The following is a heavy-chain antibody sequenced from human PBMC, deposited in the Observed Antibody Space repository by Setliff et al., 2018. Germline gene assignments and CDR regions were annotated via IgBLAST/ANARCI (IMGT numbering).Heavy chain of an antibody. Sequence: SETLSLTCAVSGGSISSSNWWSWVRQPPGKGLEWIGEIYHSGSTYYNPSLKSRVTISVDTSKNQFSLKLSSVTAADTAVYYCARKKTVYWYYGMDVWGQGTTVTVSS. CDR2: IYHSGST. V-gene: IGHV4-4*02. D-gene: IGHD2-15*01. CDR1: GGSISSSNW. CDR3: ARKKTVYWYYGMDV. J-gene: IGHJ6*02.